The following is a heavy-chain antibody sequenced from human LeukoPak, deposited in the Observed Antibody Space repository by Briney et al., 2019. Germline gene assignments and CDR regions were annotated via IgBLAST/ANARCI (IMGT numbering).Heavy chain of an antibody. CDR2: IYYSGST. V-gene: IGHV4-59*01. CDR1: GVSISSYY. Sequence: SETLSLTCTVSGVSISSYYWHWIRQPPGKGLEWIGYIYYSGSTNSNPSLKSRVTISVDTSKNQFSLKLSCVTAADMAVYHCARDRGDYNLDYWGEGTLVTVSS. D-gene: IGHD4-17*01. CDR3: ARDRGDYNLDY. J-gene: IGHJ4*02.